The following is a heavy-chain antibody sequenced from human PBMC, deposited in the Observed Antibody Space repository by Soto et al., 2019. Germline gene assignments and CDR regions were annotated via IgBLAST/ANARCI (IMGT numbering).Heavy chain of an antibody. Sequence: GGSLRLSCAASGFTFSSYGMHWVRQAPGKGLEWVAVISYDGSNKYYADSVKGRFTISRDNSKNTLYLQMNSLRAEDTAVYYCAKDRGEVTMVRGVGAGYYYYYYGMDVWGQGTTVTVSS. CDR3: AKDRGEVTMVRGVGAGYYYYYYGMDV. J-gene: IGHJ6*02. CDR2: ISYDGSNK. V-gene: IGHV3-30*18. CDR1: GFTFSSYG. D-gene: IGHD3-10*01.